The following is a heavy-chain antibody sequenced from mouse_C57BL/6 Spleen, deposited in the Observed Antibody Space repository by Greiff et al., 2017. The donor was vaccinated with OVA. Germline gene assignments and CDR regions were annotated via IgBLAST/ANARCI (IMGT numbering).Heavy chain of an antibody. CDR3: ARGGGYYAMDY. J-gene: IGHJ4*01. V-gene: IGHV1-54*01. Sequence: QVQLQQSGAELVRPGASVKVSCKASGYAFTNYLIEWVKQRPGQGLEWIGVINPGSGGTNYNEKFKAKATLTADKSSSTAYMQLSSLTSEDSAVYFCARGGGYYAMDYWGQGTSVTVSS. CDR2: INPGSGGT. CDR1: GYAFTNYL.